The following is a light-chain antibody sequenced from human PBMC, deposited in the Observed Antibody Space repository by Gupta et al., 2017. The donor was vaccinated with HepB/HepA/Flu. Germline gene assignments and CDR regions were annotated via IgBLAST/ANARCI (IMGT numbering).Light chain of an antibody. CDR2: GAS. CDR3: QQYGDSPWT. V-gene: IGKV3-20*01. Sequence: DIVLTQSPGTLPLSPGDRATLSCRASQSVNTDYLAWYQQRPGQAPKYLIYGASTRATGIPDRFSGSGSGTDFTLTISRLEPEDFAVYYCQQYGDSPWTFGQGTKVEIK. J-gene: IGKJ1*01. CDR1: QSVNTDY.